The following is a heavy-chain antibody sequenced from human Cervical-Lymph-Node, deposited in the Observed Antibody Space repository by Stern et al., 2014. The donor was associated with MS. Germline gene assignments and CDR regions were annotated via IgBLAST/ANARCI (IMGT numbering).Heavy chain of an antibody. CDR3: ARAYFDSYGLDV. V-gene: IGHV1-18*04. J-gene: IGHJ6*02. D-gene: IGHD3-9*01. CDR1: SYTFSSYG. CDR2: ISGYDGDT. Sequence: VQLVESGADVKKPGASVKVSCKASSYTFSSYGIAWVRQAPGQGLEGMGWISGYDGDTNYAPKLQGRVTLTTDPSTRTAYMEIRSLRFDDTAVYYCARAYFDSYGLDVWGQGTTVTVSS.